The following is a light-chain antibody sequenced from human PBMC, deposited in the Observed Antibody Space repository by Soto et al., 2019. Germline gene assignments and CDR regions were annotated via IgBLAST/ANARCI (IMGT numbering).Light chain of an antibody. Sequence: DIQMTQSPSTLSASVGDRVSITCRASQSSSKWLAWYQQKPGKAPNLLIYYASTLESGVPSRFSGSGSGTDFTLTISSLQPDDFATYYCQQYNEYSRTFGQGTKVEIK. CDR3: QQYNEYSRT. CDR1: QSSSKW. J-gene: IGKJ1*01. CDR2: YAS. V-gene: IGKV1-5*01.